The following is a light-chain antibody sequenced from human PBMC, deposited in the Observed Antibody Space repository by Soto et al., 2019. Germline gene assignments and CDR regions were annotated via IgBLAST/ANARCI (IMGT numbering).Light chain of an antibody. CDR1: QSIHTS. J-gene: IGKJ5*01. V-gene: IGKV3-11*01. CDR2: DST. Sequence: VLTQSPVTLSLSPGEVATLSCRASQSIHTSLAWYQQKPGQPPRLVVYDSTLRANGVPDRFGGSRSGTEFTLTINNLEPEDFAVYYCKQRNVGTPITFGQGTRLEV. CDR3: KQRNVGTPIT.